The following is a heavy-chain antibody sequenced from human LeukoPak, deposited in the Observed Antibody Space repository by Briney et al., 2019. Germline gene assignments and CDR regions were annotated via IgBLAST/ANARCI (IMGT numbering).Heavy chain of an antibody. D-gene: IGHD6-13*01. CDR1: GGTFSSYA. CDR3: ARSSSSFSFDY. CDR2: IIPILGIA. Sequence: SVKVSCKASGGTFSSYAISWVRQAPGQGLEWMGRIIPILGIANYAQKFQGRVTITADKSTSTAYMELSSLRSEDTAVYYCARSSSSFSFDYWGQGTLVTVSS. J-gene: IGHJ4*02. V-gene: IGHV1-69*04.